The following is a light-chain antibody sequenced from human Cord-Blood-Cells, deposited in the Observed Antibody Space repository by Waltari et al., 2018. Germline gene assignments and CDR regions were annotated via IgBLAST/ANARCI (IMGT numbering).Light chain of an antibody. CDR3: SSYTSSSTLV. CDR2: DVS. V-gene: IGLV2-14*01. Sequence: QSALTQPAFVSGSPGQSIIISCTGTSSDVGGYNYVSWYQQHPGKAPKLMIYDVSNRPSGVSNRFSGSKSGNTASLTISGLQAEDEADYYCSSYTSSSTLVFGGGTKLTVL. CDR1: SSDVGGYNY. J-gene: IGLJ2*01.